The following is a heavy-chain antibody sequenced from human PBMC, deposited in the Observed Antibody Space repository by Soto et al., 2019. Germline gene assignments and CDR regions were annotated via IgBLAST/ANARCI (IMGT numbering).Heavy chain of an antibody. CDR3: ARDQRVRFLEWLSPQYYYYYYGMDV. Sequence: GSLRLSCAASGFTFSSYAMHWVRQAPGKGLEWVAVISYDGSNKYYADSVKGRFTISRDNSKNTLYLQMNSLRAEDTAVYYCARDQRVRFLEWLSPQYYYYYYGMDVWGQGTTVTVSS. CDR1: GFTFSSYA. J-gene: IGHJ6*02. D-gene: IGHD3-3*01. CDR2: ISYDGSNK. V-gene: IGHV3-30-3*01.